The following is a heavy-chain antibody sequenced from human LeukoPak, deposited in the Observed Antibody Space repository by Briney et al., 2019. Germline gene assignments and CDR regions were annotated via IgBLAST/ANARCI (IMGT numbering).Heavy chain of an antibody. CDR1: GGSFSGYY. CDR3: ARGPRLYSSGWTSHYYYYYMDV. D-gene: IGHD6-19*01. Sequence: SETLCLTCAAYGGSFSGYYWSWIRQPPGKGLEWIGEINHSGSTNYNPSLKSRVTISVDTSKNQFSLKLSSVTAADTAVYYCARGPRLYSSGWTSHYYYYYMDVWGKGTTVTVSS. CDR2: INHSGST. J-gene: IGHJ6*03. V-gene: IGHV4-34*01.